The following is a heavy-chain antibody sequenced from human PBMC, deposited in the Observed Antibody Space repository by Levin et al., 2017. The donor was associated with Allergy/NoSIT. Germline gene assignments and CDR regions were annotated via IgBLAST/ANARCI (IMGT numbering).Heavy chain of an antibody. V-gene: IGHV3-7*01. Sequence: GGSLRLSCAASGFTFSSYWMSWVRQAPGKGLEWVANIKQDGSEKYYVDSVKGRFTISRDNAKNSLYLQMNSLRAEDTAVYYCAAGYSSSWYPGGYYYYYYGMDVWGQGTTVTVSS. D-gene: IGHD6-13*01. CDR3: AAGYSSSWYPGGYYYYYYGMDV. CDR2: IKQDGSEK. J-gene: IGHJ6*02. CDR1: GFTFSSYW.